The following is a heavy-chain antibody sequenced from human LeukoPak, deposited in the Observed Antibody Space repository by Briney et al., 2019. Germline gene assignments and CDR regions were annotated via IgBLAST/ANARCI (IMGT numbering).Heavy chain of an antibody. CDR1: GFTFSSYA. Sequence: GGSLRLSCAASGFTFSSYAMSWVRQAPGKGLEWVSGMSGSGGSTYYADSVKGRFTISRDDSKNTLYLQMNSLRAEDTAVYYCAKHTGYDILTGYSDYWGQGTLVTVSS. CDR3: AKHTGYDILTGYSDY. D-gene: IGHD3-9*01. CDR2: MSGSGGST. J-gene: IGHJ4*02. V-gene: IGHV3-23*01.